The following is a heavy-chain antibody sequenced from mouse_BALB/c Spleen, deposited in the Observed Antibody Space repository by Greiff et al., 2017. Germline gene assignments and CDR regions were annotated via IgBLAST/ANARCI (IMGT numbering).Heavy chain of an antibody. J-gene: IGHJ4*01. D-gene: IGHD1-2*01. CDR2: ISYDGSN. V-gene: IGHV3-6*02. CDR1: GYSITSGYY. CDR3: ARGTTAPYYAMDY. Sequence: EVKLQESGPGLVKPSQSLSLTCSVTGYSITSGYYWNWIRQFPGNKLEWMGYISYDGSNNYNPSLKNRISITRDTSKNQFFLKLNSVTTEDTATYYCARGTTAPYYAMDYWGQGTSVTVSS.